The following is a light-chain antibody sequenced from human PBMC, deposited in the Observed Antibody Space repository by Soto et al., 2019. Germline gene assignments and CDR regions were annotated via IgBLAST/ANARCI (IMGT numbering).Light chain of an antibody. Sequence: DTQMTQSPSTLSASVGDRVTITCRASQSISSWLAWYQQKPGKAPKLLIYKASSLESGVPSRFSGSGSGTEFTLTLSSLQTDDFATYYCQQYNTYWTFGQGTKVEIK. CDR1: QSISSW. CDR3: QQYNTYWT. V-gene: IGKV1-5*03. J-gene: IGKJ1*01. CDR2: KAS.